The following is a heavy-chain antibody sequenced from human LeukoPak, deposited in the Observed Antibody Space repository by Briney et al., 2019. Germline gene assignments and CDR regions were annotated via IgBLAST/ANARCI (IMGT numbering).Heavy chain of an antibody. V-gene: IGHV3-30*02. CDR2: IRYYGSNK. Sequence: GGSLRLSCAASGFTFNTYGMHWVRQAPGKGLEWVAFIRYYGSNKYYADSVKGRFTISRDNSKNTLYLQMNSLRAEDTAVYYCAKDRAHSGPDAFDIWGQGTMVTVSS. CDR3: AKDRAHSGPDAFDI. D-gene: IGHD1-14*01. J-gene: IGHJ3*02. CDR1: GFTFNTYG.